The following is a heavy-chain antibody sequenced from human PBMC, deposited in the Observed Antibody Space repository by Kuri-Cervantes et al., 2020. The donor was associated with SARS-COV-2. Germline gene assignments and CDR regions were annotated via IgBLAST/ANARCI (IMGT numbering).Heavy chain of an antibody. CDR3: ARGYSDYGDRYFDL. J-gene: IGHJ2*01. CDR2: ISYDGSNK. CDR1: GFTFSSYA. D-gene: IGHD4-17*01. V-gene: IGHV3-30*03. Sequence: GGSLRLSCAASGFTFSSYAMHWVRQAPGEGLEWVAVISYDGSNKYYADSVKGCFTISRDNSKNTLYLQMNSLRAEDTAVYYCARGYSDYGDRYFDLWGRGTLVTVSS.